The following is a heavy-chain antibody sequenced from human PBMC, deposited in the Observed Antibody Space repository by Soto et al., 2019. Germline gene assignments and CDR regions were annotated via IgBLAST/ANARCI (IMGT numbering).Heavy chain of an antibody. Sequence: GGALRLSCAASGFTFSSYSMNWVRQAPGKGLEWVSSISSSSSYIYYADSVKGRFTISRDNAKNSLYLQMNSLRAEDTAVYYCASLSRFYADYWGQGTLVTVSS. J-gene: IGHJ4*02. V-gene: IGHV3-21*01. D-gene: IGHD3-10*01. CDR2: ISSSSSYI. CDR1: GFTFSSYS. CDR3: ASLSRFYADY.